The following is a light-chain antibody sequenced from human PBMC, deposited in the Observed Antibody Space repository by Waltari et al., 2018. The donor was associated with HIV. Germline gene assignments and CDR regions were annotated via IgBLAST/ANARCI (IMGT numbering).Light chain of an antibody. CDR1: SSNIGNNY. CDR3: GTWDSSLSLV. J-gene: IGLJ2*01. V-gene: IGLV1-51*01. Sequence: QSVLTQPPSVSAAPGQKVTISCSGSSSNIGNNYVSWYQQLPGTAPKLLIYDNTKRPSGIPDRFSGSKSGTSATLGITGLQTGDEADYYCGTWDSSLSLVFGGGTKLTVL. CDR2: DNT.